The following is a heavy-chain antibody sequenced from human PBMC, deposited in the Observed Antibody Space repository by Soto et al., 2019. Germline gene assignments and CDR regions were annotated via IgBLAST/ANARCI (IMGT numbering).Heavy chain of an antibody. CDR1: GGSISSYY. V-gene: IGHV4-59*01. D-gene: IGHD3-10*01. CDR3: ARGRGSGSSFYYYGMDV. Sequence: SETLSLTCTVSGGSISSYYWSWIRQPPGKGLEWIGYIYYSGSTNYNPSLKSRVAISVDTSKNQFSLKLSSVTAADTAVYYCARGRGSGSSFYYYGMDVWGQGTTVTVSS. CDR2: IYYSGST. J-gene: IGHJ6*02.